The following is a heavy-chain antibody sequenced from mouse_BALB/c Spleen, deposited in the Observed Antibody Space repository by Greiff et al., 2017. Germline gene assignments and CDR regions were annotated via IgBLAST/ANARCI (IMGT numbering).Heavy chain of an antibody. V-gene: IGHV5-17*02. D-gene: IGHD2-3*01. CDR3: ARSYDYLDY. CDR1: GFTFSSFG. Sequence: EVKLMESGGGLVQPGGSRKLSCAASGFTFSSFGMHWVRQAPEKGLEWVAYISSGSSTIYYADTVKGRFTISRDNPKNTLFLQMTSLRSEDTAMYYCARSYDYLDYWGQGTTLTVSS. CDR2: ISSGSSTI. J-gene: IGHJ2*01.